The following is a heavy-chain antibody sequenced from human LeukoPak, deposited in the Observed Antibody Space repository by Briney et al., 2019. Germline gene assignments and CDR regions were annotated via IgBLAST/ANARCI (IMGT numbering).Heavy chain of an antibody. Sequence: ASVKVSCTASGYTFTSYAMHWVRQAPGQRLEWMGWINAGNGNTKYSQKFQGRVTITRDTSASTAYMELSSLRSEDTAVYYCARGGPYCSSTSCYKFRWFDPWGQGTLVTVSS. CDR2: INAGNGNT. V-gene: IGHV1-3*01. J-gene: IGHJ5*02. CDR1: GYTFTSYA. D-gene: IGHD2-2*02. CDR3: ARGGPYCSSTSCYKFRWFDP.